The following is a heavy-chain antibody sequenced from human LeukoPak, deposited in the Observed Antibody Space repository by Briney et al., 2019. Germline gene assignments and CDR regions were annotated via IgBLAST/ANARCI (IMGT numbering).Heavy chain of an antibody. D-gene: IGHD1-26*01. J-gene: IGHJ3*02. CDR1: GFTFSSYS. Sequence: GGSLRLSCAASGFTFSSYSINWVRQAPGKGLEWVSSISSSSSYIHSADSVRGRFTISRDNAKNSLFLQMNSLRAEDTAVYYCARDEWGDAFDIWGQGTMVTVFS. CDR3: ARDEWGDAFDI. CDR2: ISSSSSYI. V-gene: IGHV3-21*01.